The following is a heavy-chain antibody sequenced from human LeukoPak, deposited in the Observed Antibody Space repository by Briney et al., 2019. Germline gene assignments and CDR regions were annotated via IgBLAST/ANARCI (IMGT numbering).Heavy chain of an antibody. CDR3: ARMYYDILTGNYRAGHNWFDP. CDR2: INAGNGNT. V-gene: IGHV1-3*01. CDR1: GYTFTSYA. J-gene: IGHJ5*02. D-gene: IGHD3-9*01. Sequence: ASVKVSCTASGYTFTSYAMHWVRQAPGQRLEWMGWINAGNGNTKYSQKFQGRVTITRDTSASTAYMELSSLRSEDTAVYYCARMYYDILTGNYRAGHNWFDPWGQGTLVTVSS.